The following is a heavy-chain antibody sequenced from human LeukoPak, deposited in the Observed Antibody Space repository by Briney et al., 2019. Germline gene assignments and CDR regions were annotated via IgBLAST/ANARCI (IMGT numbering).Heavy chain of an antibody. Sequence: GRSLRLSCAASGFTFSSYAMHWVRQAPGKGLEWVAVISYDGSNKYYADSVKGRFTISRDNSKNTLYLQMNSLRAEDTAVYYCASAHGVYNWFDPWGQGTLVTVSS. V-gene: IGHV3-30-3*01. D-gene: IGHD2-8*01. CDR3: ASAHGVYNWFDP. CDR1: GFTFSSYA. J-gene: IGHJ5*02. CDR2: ISYDGSNK.